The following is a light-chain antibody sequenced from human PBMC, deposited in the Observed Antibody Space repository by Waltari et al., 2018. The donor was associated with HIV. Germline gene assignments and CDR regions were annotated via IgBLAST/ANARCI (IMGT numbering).Light chain of an antibody. J-gene: IGKJ4*01. V-gene: IGKV4-1*01. Sequence: DIVMTQSADSLPVSLGERATLNCTSSRTILFSSDNRNYLAWYQQKPRQPPKLLISWASTRESGVPDRFSGSGSGTDFTLTITRLQAEDVAVYHCQQYFRIPPTFGGGTKVEIK. CDR3: QQYFRIPPT. CDR1: RTILFSSDNRNY. CDR2: WAS.